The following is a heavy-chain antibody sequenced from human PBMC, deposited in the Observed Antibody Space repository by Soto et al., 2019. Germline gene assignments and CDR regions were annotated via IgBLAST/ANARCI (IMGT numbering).Heavy chain of an antibody. CDR1: GFTFSSYE. V-gene: IGHV3-48*03. Sequence: GGSLRLSCAASGFTFSSYEMNWVRQAPGQGLEWVSYISSSGSTIYYADSVKGRFTISRDNAKNSLYLQMNSLRAEDTAVYYCAREVVSFFDYWGQGTLVTVSS. CDR3: AREVVSFFDY. D-gene: IGHD2-8*02. CDR2: ISSSGSTI. J-gene: IGHJ4*02.